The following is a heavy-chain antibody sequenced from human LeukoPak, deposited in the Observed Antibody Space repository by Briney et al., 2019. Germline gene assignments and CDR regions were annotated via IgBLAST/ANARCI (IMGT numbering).Heavy chain of an antibody. J-gene: IGHJ3*02. V-gene: IGHV1-46*01. CDR1: GYTFTNSY. D-gene: IGHD5-24*01. CDR2: INPDGGNT. CDR3: ARVRDGYNDAYDI. Sequence: GASVKVSCKASGYTFTNSYIHWVRQAPGQVLEWTGLINPDGGNTNYAQNFQGRVTLTRDTSTSTVYMELSSLRSEDTAVYYCARVRDGYNDAYDIWGQGTMVTVHS.